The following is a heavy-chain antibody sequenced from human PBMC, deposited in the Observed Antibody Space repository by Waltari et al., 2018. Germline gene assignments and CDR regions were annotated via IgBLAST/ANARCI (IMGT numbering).Heavy chain of an antibody. D-gene: IGHD3-10*01. CDR2: MNPNSGTT. CDR3: ARGSSYYYGSGSYKN. J-gene: IGHJ6*02. CDR1: GYTFSNYD. Sequence: QVQLVQSGTEVKKPGASVKVSCKASGYTFSNYDINWVRQATGQGLEWMGWMNPNSGTTGYAQKFQGRVTMTRNTSISTAYMELSSLRSEDTAVYYCARGSSYYYGSGSYKNWGQGTTVTVSS. V-gene: IGHV1-8*01.